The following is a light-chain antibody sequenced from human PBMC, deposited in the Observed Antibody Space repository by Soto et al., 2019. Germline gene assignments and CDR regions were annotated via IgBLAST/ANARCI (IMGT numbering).Light chain of an antibody. Sequence: DIQMTQSPSSLSASVGDRVTITCRASPSINQFLAWYQQKPGKAPKLLIYDASTLEGGVPLRFSGSGSGTAFTITISSLPPDDFAPYYCQQSSPSSPTWTFAQGTEVESK. J-gene: IGKJ1*01. CDR2: DAS. CDR3: QQSSPSSPTWT. V-gene: IGKV1-5*01. CDR1: PSINQF.